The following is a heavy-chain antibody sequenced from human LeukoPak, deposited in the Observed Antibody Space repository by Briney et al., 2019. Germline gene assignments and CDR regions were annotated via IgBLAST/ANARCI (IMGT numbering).Heavy chain of an antibody. Sequence: SGTLSLTCAVSGVSLSSNNWWCLVRHPPGRGLGWIGEIYHSGSTSYNPSLKSRVTISVDTSKNQFSLKLSSVTAADTAVYYCARGVLRYFDWFPKYYFDYWGQGTLVTVSS. J-gene: IGHJ4*02. CDR1: GVSLSSNNW. D-gene: IGHD3-9*01. CDR3: ARGVLRYFDWFPKYYFDY. V-gene: IGHV4-4*02. CDR2: IYHSGST.